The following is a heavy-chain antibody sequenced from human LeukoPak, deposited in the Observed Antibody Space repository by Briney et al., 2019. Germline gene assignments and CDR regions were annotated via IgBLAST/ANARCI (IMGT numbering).Heavy chain of an antibody. CDR1: GFTFSGYA. D-gene: IGHD3-9*01. V-gene: IGHV3-23*01. CDR2: ISGSDST. J-gene: IGHJ4*02. CDR3: AKGVRFLDWWILDY. Sequence: GGSLRLSCAASGFTFSGYATSWVRQAPGKGLEWVSAISGSDSTYYADSVKGRFTISRDNSKNTLYLQMNSLRAEDTAIYYCAKGVRFLDWWILDYWGQGSLVTVSS.